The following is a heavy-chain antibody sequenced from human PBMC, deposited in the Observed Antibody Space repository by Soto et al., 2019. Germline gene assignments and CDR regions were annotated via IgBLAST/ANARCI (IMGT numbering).Heavy chain of an antibody. V-gene: IGHV2-5*02. CDR2: IYWDDDK. D-gene: IGHD3-10*01. CDR3: AHRLRDYGLGRERATYFDP. Sequence: QITLKESGPTLVRPTQTLTLTCTFSGFSLSTTGVGVGWIRQPPGKALEWLALIYWDDDKRYSPSLKSRLTITQDNSKNEVILTMTNMDPVDTATYYCAHRLRDYGLGRERATYFDPWGQGTLVTVS. CDR1: GFSLSTTGVG. J-gene: IGHJ5*02.